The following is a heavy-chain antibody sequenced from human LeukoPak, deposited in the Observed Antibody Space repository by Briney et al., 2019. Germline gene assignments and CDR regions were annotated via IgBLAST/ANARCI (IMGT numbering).Heavy chain of an antibody. Sequence: PSGTLSLTCTVSGGSLSSGGYYWRWIRQPPGKGGEWLGYIYHSGSNYYNPSLKSRITISVDRTKNQFPLKLSSVTAADTAVYYCARDKGERWPIDYWGQGTLVTVSS. V-gene: IGHV4-30-2*01. J-gene: IGHJ4*02. CDR3: ARDKGERWPIDY. D-gene: IGHD5-24*01. CDR1: GGSLSSGGYY. CDR2: IYHSGSN.